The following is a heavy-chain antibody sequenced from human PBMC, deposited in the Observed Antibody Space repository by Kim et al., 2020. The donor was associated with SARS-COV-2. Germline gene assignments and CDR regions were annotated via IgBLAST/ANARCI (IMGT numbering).Heavy chain of an antibody. J-gene: IGHJ4*02. CDR2: ISGSGGST. CDR1: GFTFSGYA. V-gene: IGHV3-23*01. Sequence: GGSLRLSCAASGFTFSGYAMNWVRQAPGKGLEWVSTISGSGGSTFYADSVKGRFTISRDNSKNTLYVQMNSLRAEDTAIYYCAKVGRGTGGSYYFDYWGQGTLVTVSS. CDR3: AKVGRGTGGSYYFDY. D-gene: IGHD2-15*01.